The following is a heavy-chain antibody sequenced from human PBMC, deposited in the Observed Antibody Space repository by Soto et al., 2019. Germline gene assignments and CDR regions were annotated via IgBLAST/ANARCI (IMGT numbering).Heavy chain of an antibody. D-gene: IGHD1-26*01. CDR1: GYNFTTYY. J-gene: IGHJ5*01. Sequence: ASVKVSCKASGYNFTTYYIHWVRQAPGQGLEWMGVINPGGGSTNYAQKFKGRLTMTADTSTSTVYMELTSLTSEDTAVYYCARPSSVGATVRYFIVSWGPAILLSVS. V-gene: IGHV1-46*01. CDR3: ARPSSVGATVRYFIVS. CDR2: INPGGGST.